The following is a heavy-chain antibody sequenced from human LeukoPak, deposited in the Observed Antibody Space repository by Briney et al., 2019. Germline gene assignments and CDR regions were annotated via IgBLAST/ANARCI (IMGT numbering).Heavy chain of an antibody. Sequence: SETLSLTCAVYSGSFSGYYWSWIRQPPGKGLEWIGEINHSGSTNYNPSLKSRVTISVDTSKNQFSLKLSSVTAADTAVYYCARSSRSSSWFDPWGQGTLVTVSS. D-gene: IGHD6-6*01. CDR3: ARSSRSSSWFDP. J-gene: IGHJ5*02. V-gene: IGHV4-34*01. CDR1: SGSFSGYY. CDR2: INHSGST.